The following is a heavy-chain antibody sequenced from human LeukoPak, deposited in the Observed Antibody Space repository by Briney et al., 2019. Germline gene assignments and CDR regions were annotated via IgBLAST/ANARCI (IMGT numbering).Heavy chain of an antibody. Sequence: GGSLRLSCAASGCTFDDYAMHWVRQAPGKGLEWVSGISWNSGSIGYADSVKGRFTISRDNAKNSLYLQMNSLRAEDTALYYCAKGRQQPVRPFDYWGQGTLVTVSS. CDR1: GCTFDDYA. V-gene: IGHV3-9*01. J-gene: IGHJ4*02. D-gene: IGHD6-13*01. CDR3: AKGRQQPVRPFDY. CDR2: ISWNSGSI.